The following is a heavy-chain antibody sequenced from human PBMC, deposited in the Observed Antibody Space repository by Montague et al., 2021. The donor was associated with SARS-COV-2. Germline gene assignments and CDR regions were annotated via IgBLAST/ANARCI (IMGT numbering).Heavy chain of an antibody. CDR2: IHHGGST. Sequence: SETLSLTCAVHGGSFSTYSWNWIRQPPGKGLEWIGEIHHGGSTNYNPSLKSRVTISADTSKKQFSLKLTSVAAADTAVYYCARLGDGVVPSPILGVGPYYSYYYMDVWGKGPTVTVSS. V-gene: IGHV4-34*01. CDR1: GGSFSTYS. D-gene: IGHD2-15*01. J-gene: IGHJ6*03. CDR3: ARLGDGVVPSPILGVGPYYSYYYMDV.